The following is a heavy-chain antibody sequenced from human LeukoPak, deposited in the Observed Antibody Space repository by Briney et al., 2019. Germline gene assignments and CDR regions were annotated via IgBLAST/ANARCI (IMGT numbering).Heavy chain of an antibody. D-gene: IGHD6-19*01. CDR1: GGSISSYY. V-gene: IGHV4-59*01. J-gene: IGHJ3*02. Sequence: PSETLSLTCTVSGGSISSYYWSWIRQPPGKGLEWIGYIYYSGSTNYNPSLKSRVTISVDTSKNQFSLKLSSVTAADTAVYYCARSPRIAVAGMGEGLGAFDIWGQGTMVTVSS. CDR2: IYYSGST. CDR3: ARSPRIAVAGMGEGLGAFDI.